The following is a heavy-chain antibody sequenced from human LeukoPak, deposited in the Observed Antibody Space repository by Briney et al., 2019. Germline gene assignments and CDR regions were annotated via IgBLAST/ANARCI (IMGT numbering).Heavy chain of an antibody. CDR1: GGSISSGSYY. Sequence: PSETLSLTCTVSGGSISSGSYYWSWIRQPAGKGLEWIGRIYTSGSTNYNPSLKSRVTISVDTSKNQFSLKLSSVTAADTAVYYCARGGGSVTSGLAFDIWGQGTMVTVSS. CDR3: ARGGGSVTSGLAFDI. V-gene: IGHV4-61*02. D-gene: IGHD3-16*01. CDR2: IYTSGST. J-gene: IGHJ3*02.